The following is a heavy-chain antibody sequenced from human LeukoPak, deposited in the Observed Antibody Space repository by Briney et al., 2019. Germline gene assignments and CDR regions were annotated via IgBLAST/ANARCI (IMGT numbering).Heavy chain of an antibody. Sequence: PRRSLTLSCAAAAFTFSSYCMHCVRHAPRKRLEWVAVILYDGSNKYYADSVKGRFTISRDNSKNTLYLQMNSLRAEDTAVYYCARAPHPGFGAAGGPFDYWGQGTLVTVSS. CDR2: ILYDGSNK. CDR3: ARAPHPGFGAAGGPFDY. V-gene: IGHV3-33*01. D-gene: IGHD3-10*01. CDR1: AFTFSSYC. J-gene: IGHJ4*02.